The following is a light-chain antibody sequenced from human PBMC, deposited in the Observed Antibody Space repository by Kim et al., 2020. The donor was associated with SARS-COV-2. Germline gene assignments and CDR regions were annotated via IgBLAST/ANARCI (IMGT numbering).Light chain of an antibody. CDR3: QRYGSSSYT. Sequence: FFPGKRDTLSCRDCQSLMRSYVAWYEQNPGQAPAPLIYGTHSRDNGIPGRLSGGGSETDFTLPNSRLEPEDSAVLYCQRYGSSSYTRRQETTL. CDR2: GTH. V-gene: IGKV3-20*01. J-gene: IGKJ2*01. CDR1: QSLMRSY.